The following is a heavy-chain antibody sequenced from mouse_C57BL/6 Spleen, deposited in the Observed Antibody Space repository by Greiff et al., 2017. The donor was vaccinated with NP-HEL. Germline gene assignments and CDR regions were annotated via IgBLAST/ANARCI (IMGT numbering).Heavy chain of an antibody. J-gene: IGHJ2*01. CDR3: ARGNDYEGDYFDY. V-gene: IGHV3-6*01. CDR2: ISYDGSN. CDR1: GYSITSGYY. D-gene: IGHD2-4*01. Sequence: EVQLVESGPGLVKPSQSLSLTCSVTGYSITSGYYWNWIRQLPGNKLEWMGYISYDGSNNYNPSLKNRISITRDTSKNQFFLKLNSVTTEDTATYYCARGNDYEGDYFDYWGQGTTLTVSS.